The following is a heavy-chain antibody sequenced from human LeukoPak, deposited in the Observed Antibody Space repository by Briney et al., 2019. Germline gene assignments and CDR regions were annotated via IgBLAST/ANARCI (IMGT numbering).Heavy chain of an antibody. CDR3: AKDLNSYCDSRGFDP. D-gene: IGHD2/OR15-2a*01. J-gene: IGHJ5*02. Sequence: GGSLRFSCAASGFTFRTYGMHWVRQAPGKGLEWVAFVSCDGTKKHYADSVKGRFTISRDNSKNTLYLQMNSLRAEDTALYYCAKDLNSYCDSRGFDPWGQGTLVTVSS. V-gene: IGHV3-30*18. CDR1: GFTFRTYG. CDR2: VSCDGTKK.